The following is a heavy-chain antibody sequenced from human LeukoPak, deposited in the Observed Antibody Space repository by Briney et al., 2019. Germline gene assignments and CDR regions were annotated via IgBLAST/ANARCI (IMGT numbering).Heavy chain of an antibody. Sequence: SETLSLTCTVSGGSISSSSYYWGWIRQPPGKGLEWIGSVYYSGSTYYNPSLKSRVTISVDTSKNQFSLKLSSVTAADTAVYYCAGNGGYSSSRYYYYYMGVWGKGTTVTVSS. CDR3: AGNGGYSSSRYYYYYMGV. J-gene: IGHJ6*03. CDR1: GGSISSSSYY. CDR2: VYYSGST. D-gene: IGHD6-13*01. V-gene: IGHV4-39*01.